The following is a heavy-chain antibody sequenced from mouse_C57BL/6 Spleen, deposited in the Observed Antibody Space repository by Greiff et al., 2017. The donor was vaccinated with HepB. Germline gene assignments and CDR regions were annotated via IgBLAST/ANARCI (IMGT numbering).Heavy chain of an antibody. CDR1: GYTFTDYN. J-gene: IGHJ4*01. D-gene: IGHD2-1*01. CDR3: ARGGWYRLYYAMDY. Sequence: VQLKESGPELVKPGASVKIPCKASGYTFTDYNMDWVKQSHGKSLEWIGDINPNNGGTIYNQKFKGKATLTVDKSSSTAYMELRSLTSEDTAVYYCARGGWYRLYYAMDYWGQGTSVTVSS. V-gene: IGHV1-18*01. CDR2: INPNNGGT.